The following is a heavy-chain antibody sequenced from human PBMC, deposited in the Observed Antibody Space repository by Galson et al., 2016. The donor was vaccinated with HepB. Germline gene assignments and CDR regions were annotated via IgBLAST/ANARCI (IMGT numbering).Heavy chain of an antibody. CDR3: AKAKAVPGLYSFDY. Sequence: SLRLSCAASGFTFSSYAMSWVRQVPGKGLEWVSGISSSGGGTYYADSVKGHFIISRDNSKNTLFLQMNSLRAEDTAIYYCAKAKAVPGLYSFDYWGQGTLVTVSS. CDR1: GFTFSSYA. D-gene: IGHD6-19*01. V-gene: IGHV3-23*01. CDR2: ISSSGGGT. J-gene: IGHJ4*02.